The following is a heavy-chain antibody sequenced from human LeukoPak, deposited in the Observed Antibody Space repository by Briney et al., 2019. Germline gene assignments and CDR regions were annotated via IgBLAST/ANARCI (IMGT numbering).Heavy chain of an antibody. CDR3: STLSIAGRRADY. D-gene: IGHD6-6*01. J-gene: IGHJ4*02. V-gene: IGHV3-15*01. CDR1: GFIFSYAW. Sequence: GGSLRLSCAASGFIFSYAWMSWVRQAPGKGLEWVGRIKSKTDGGTTDYAAPVKARFTISRDESKNTLYLQMDSLKIEDTAVYYCSTLSIAGRRADYWGQGTLVTVSS. CDR2: IKSKTDGGTT.